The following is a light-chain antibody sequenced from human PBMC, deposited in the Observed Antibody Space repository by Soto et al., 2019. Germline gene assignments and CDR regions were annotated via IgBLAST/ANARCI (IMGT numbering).Light chain of an antibody. J-gene: IGKJ1*01. Sequence: EFVMTQSPSTLSVSPGERATLSCRASESVSSNLAWYQQRPGQAPRLVIYGASTRATGIPARFSGGGSGTDFTLTINRLEPEDFAVYYCQQYGSSPPRFGQGTKVDIK. CDR1: ESVSSN. V-gene: IGKV3-20*01. CDR3: QQYGSSPPR. CDR2: GAS.